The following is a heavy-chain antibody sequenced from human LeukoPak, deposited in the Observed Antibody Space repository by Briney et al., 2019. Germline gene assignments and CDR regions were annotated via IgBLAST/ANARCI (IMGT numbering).Heavy chain of an antibody. Sequence: ASVKVSCKASGYTFTNYYMHWVRQAPGQGLEWMGIINPSGGNTNYAQNFQGRVTMTRDTSTSTVYMELSSLRSEDTAVYYCARVRDGYNDAYDIWGQGTMVTVPS. CDR1: GYTFTNYY. J-gene: IGHJ3*02. V-gene: IGHV1-46*01. D-gene: IGHD5-24*01. CDR3: ARVRDGYNDAYDI. CDR2: INPSGGNT.